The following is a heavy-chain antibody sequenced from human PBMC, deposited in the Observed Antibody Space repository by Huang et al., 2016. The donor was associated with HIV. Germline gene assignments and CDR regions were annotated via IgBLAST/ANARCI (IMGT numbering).Heavy chain of an antibody. J-gene: IGHJ4*02. D-gene: IGHD6-19*01. CDR3: VKETVQWLVTY. Sequence: QVQVVESGGGVVQPGGSLRLSCAASGFTFSGYGMHWVRQAPGKGLEWVALIRQDGNNNDYADAVKGRFTVSRDTSKNTLYLHMNSLRPADTAVYYCVKETVQWLVTYWGQGTLVTVSS. CDR1: GFTFSGYG. CDR2: IRQDGNNN. V-gene: IGHV3-30*02.